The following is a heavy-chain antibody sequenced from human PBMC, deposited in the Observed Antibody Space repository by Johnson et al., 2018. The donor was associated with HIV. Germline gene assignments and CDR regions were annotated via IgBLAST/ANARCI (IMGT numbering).Heavy chain of an antibody. CDR1: GFTFSSYA. CDR3: AREGTFYYDSSGYDNAFDI. J-gene: IGHJ3*02. CDR2: ISGSGGST. Sequence: VQLVESGGGLVQPGGSLRLSCAASGFTFSSYAMSWVRQAPGKGLEWVSAISGSGGSTYYADSVKGRFTISRDNSKNTLYLQMNSLRAEDTAGYYCAREGTFYYDSSGYDNAFDIWGQGTVVTVSS. D-gene: IGHD3-22*01. V-gene: IGHV3-23*04.